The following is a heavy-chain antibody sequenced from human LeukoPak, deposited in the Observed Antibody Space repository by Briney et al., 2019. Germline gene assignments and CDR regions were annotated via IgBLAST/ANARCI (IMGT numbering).Heavy chain of an antibody. CDR3: ARGGIAAAPGV. J-gene: IGHJ6*04. CDR2: IYYSGST. CDR1: GGSISTSDYY. D-gene: IGHD6-13*01. Sequence: SETLSLTCTVSGGSISTSDYYWGWIRQSPGKGLEWIGSIYYSGSTYFNPSLKSRVTMSVDTSKNQFSLKLTSVTAADTAVYYCARGGIAAAPGVWGKGTTVTVSS. V-gene: IGHV4-39*01.